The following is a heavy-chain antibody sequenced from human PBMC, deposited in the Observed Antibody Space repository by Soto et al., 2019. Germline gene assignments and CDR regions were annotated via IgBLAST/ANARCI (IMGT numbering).Heavy chain of an antibody. Sequence: QLQLQESGPGLVKPSETLSLTCTVSGGSIHNNYYYWGWVRQPPGKGLEWIGSVSYTGTTYYSPSPKSIVTTSIDPSRHQFSLQLTSVTAADTAVYYCASQTLDVPAFFDYWGQGTLVTVSS. D-gene: IGHD1-1*01. CDR2: VSYTGTT. CDR1: GGSIHNNYYY. V-gene: IGHV4-39*01. CDR3: ASQTLDVPAFFDY. J-gene: IGHJ4*02.